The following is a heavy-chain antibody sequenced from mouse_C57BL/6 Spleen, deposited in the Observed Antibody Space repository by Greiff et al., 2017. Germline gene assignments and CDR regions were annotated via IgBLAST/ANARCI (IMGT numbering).Heavy chain of an antibody. CDR2: IWGDGST. V-gene: IGHV2-3*01. D-gene: IGHD1-1*01. CDR3: AKLGFTTVHRGFAY. Sequence: VQLQQSGPGLVAPSQSLSITCTVSGFSLTSYGVSWVRQPPGKGLEWLGVIWGDGSTNYHSALISRLSISKDNSKSQVFLKLNSLQTDDTATYYCAKLGFTTVHRGFAYWGQGTLVTVSA. CDR1: GFSLTSYG. J-gene: IGHJ3*01.